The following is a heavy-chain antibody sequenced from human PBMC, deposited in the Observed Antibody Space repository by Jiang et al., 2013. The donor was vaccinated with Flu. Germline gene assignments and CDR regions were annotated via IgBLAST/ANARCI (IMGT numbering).Heavy chain of an antibody. J-gene: IGHJ4*02. CDR2: RYYRSQWYN. CDR3: AREPTGFGGYFDY. V-gene: IGHV6-1*01. CDR1: SSNNAA. D-gene: IGHD3-10*01. Sequence: SSNNAAWNWIRQSPSRGLEWLGRRYYRSQWYNDYSASVKSRITINPDTSKNQFSLHLNSVTPEDTAIYYCAREPTGFGGYFDYWGQGILVTVSS.